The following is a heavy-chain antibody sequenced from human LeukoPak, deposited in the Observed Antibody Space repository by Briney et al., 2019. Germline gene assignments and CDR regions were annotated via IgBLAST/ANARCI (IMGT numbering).Heavy chain of an antibody. Sequence: SETLPLTCTVSGDPINNYFGSGSRQPAGKGREWMGRIYSSGSTSYNPSLKNRLTISLDKTKNQGSLKLACVSAADTAMYVCEREQIAGFHQWGQGDLFCVSS. CDR2: IYSSGST. D-gene: IGHD2-21*01. V-gene: IGHV4-4*07. CDR3: EREQIAGFHQ. J-gene: IGHJ4*02. CDR1: GDPINNYF.